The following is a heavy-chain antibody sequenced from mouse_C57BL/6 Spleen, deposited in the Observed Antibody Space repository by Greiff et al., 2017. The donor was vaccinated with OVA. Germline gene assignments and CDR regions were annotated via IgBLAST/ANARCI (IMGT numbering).Heavy chain of an antibody. CDR1: GYTFTSYW. D-gene: IGHD1-1*01. V-gene: IGHV1-55*01. J-gene: IGHJ3*01. CDR3: ARGDYYGSSPWFAY. Sequence: QVQLQQPGAELVKPGASVKMSCKASGYTFTSYWITWVKQRPGQGLEWIGDVYPGSGSTNYNEKFKSKATLTVDTSSSTAYMQLSSLTSEDSAVHYCARGDYYGSSPWFAYWGQGALVTVSA. CDR2: VYPGSGST.